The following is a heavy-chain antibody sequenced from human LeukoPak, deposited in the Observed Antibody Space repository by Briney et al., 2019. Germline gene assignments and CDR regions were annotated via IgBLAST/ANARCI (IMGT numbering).Heavy chain of an antibody. J-gene: IGHJ4*02. CDR2: IRKDGSEK. CDR3: AKDPARYGATFSFDY. Sequence: GGSLRLSCAASGFTFSSYWMSWVRQAPGKGLEWVANIRKDGSEKYYADSVEGRFTISRDNAKNSLFLQMNSLRAEDTAVYYCAKDPARYGATFSFDYWGQGTLVTVSS. V-gene: IGHV3-7*01. CDR1: GFTFSSYW. D-gene: IGHD4/OR15-4a*01.